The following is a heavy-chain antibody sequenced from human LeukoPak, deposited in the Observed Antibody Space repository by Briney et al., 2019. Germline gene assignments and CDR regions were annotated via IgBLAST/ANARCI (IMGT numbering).Heavy chain of an antibody. V-gene: IGHV4-34*01. CDR2: INHSGST. J-gene: IGHJ5*02. CDR3: AREARQNYDP. D-gene: IGHD3-22*01. CDR1: GGSFSDYY. Sequence: SETLSLTCAVYGGSFSDYYWSWIRQPPGKGLEWIGEINHSGSTNYNPSLKSRVTISVDKSKNQFSLKLSSVTAADTAVYYCAREARQNYDPWGQGTLVTVSS.